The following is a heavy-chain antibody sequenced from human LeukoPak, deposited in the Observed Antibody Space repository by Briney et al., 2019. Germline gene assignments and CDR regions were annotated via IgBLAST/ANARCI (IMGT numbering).Heavy chain of an antibody. V-gene: IGHV3-21*01. CDR3: ARDNDLLRYFDWPLDY. Sequence: GSLRLSCAASGFTFSSYSMNWVRQAPGKGLEGVSSISSSSSYIYYTDSVKGRFTISRDNAKNSLYLQMNSLRAEDTAVYYCARDNDLLRYFDWPLDYWGQGTLVTVSS. D-gene: IGHD3-9*01. J-gene: IGHJ4*02. CDR1: GFTFSSYS. CDR2: ISSSSSYI.